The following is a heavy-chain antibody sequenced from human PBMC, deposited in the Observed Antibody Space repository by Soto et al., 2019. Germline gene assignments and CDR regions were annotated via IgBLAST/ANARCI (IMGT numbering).Heavy chain of an antibody. CDR1: GFTFTDYA. CDR2: IGPGGT. J-gene: IGHJ6*02. CDR3: ARLATGSNTDV. D-gene: IGHD3-10*01. V-gene: IGHV3-23*01. Sequence: EVQLLDSGGDLVQPGGALRLSCAASGFTFTDYAMIWVRQAPGEGLEWVSFIGPGGTANAASVKGRFSTSRDNSKNTLELQINSLRAEDTAEYYCARLATGSNTDVWGQGTTVTVSS.